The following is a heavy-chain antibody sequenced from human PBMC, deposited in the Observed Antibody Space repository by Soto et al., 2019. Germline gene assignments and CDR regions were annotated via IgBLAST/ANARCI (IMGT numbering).Heavy chain of an antibody. Sequence: SETLSLTCAVSGYSISSGYYWGWIRQPPGKGLEWIGSFYHSGSTYYNPSLKSRFTISVDTSKNQFSLKLSSVTAADTAVYYCARDSGDFTPYYYYGTDVWGQGTPVTVSS. CDR1: GYSISSGYY. V-gene: IGHV4-38-2*02. CDR3: ARDSGDFTPYYYYGTDV. J-gene: IGHJ6*02. D-gene: IGHD2-21*02. CDR2: FYHSGST.